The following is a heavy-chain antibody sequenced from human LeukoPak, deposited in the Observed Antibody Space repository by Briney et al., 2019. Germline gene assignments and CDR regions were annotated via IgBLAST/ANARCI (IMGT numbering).Heavy chain of an antibody. V-gene: IGHV1-18*01. CDR1: GYTFTSYG. CDR3: ARDSGARDSSGYSGFDY. CDR2: ISAYNGNT. J-gene: IGHJ4*02. D-gene: IGHD3-22*01. Sequence: ASVTVSFKASGYTFTSYGISWVRQAPGQGGEWMGWISAYNGNTNYAQKLQGRVTMTTDTSTSTAYIELRSLRSADTAVYYCARDSGARDSSGYSGFDYWGQGTLVTVSS.